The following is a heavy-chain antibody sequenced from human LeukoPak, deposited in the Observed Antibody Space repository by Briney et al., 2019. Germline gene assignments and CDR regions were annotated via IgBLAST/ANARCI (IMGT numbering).Heavy chain of an antibody. J-gene: IGHJ4*02. Sequence: GGSLRLSCAASAFTFSSYGMHWVRQAPGKGLEWVAVISYDGSNKYYADSVKGRFTISRDNSKNTLYLQMNSLRAEDTAVYYCAKDKWYSGSYLPYYFDYWGQGTLVTVSS. V-gene: IGHV3-30*18. D-gene: IGHD1-26*01. CDR1: AFTFSSYG. CDR2: ISYDGSNK. CDR3: AKDKWYSGSYLPYYFDY.